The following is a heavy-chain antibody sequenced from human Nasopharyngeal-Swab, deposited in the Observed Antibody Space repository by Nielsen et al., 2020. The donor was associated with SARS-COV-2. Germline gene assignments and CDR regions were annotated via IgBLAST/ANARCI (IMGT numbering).Heavy chain of an antibody. CDR3: ATSSAQKRGHDS. CDR2: TSHDGDT. CDR1: GGSLTGDDW. D-gene: IGHD3-10*01. Sequence: GSLRLSCTVSGGSLTGDDWWSWARQPPGRGLEWLGETSHDGDTNYSPSLTTRLTISIDKSKNQFSLTLTSMTAADTAVYYCATSSAQKRGHDSWGQGILVTVSS. J-gene: IGHJ4*02. V-gene: IGHV4-4*02.